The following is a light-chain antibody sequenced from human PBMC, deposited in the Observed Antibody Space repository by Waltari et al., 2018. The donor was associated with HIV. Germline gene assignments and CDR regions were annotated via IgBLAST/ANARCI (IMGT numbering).Light chain of an antibody. V-gene: IGKV1-39*01. CDR1: QSISKY. J-gene: IGKJ4*01. CDR2: GAS. Sequence: DIQMTQSPSSLSASVGDRVTIACRASQSISKYLNWYQQKPGKAPKLLISGASNLQSGVPSTFSGSGSGTDFTLTMSSLRPEDSATYYCQQSHSTPFTFGGGTKVEIK. CDR3: QQSHSTPFT.